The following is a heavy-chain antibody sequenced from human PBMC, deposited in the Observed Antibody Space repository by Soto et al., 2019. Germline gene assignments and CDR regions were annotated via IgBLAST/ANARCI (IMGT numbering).Heavy chain of an antibody. Sequence: QVQLVQSGAEVKKPGSSVKVSCKASGGTFSSYTISWVRQAPGQGLEWMGGIIPIFNAAKYAPKFQGRLTITADESTSTAYMEVSSLRPDDPAVYYCARGGGGTALAYWGQGTLVIVSS. D-gene: IGHD2-15*01. V-gene: IGHV1-69*01. CDR2: IIPIFNAA. CDR3: ARGGGGTALAY. CDR1: GGTFSSYT. J-gene: IGHJ4*02.